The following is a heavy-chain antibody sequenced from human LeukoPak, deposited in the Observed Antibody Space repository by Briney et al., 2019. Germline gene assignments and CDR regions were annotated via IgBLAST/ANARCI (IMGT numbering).Heavy chain of an antibody. CDR1: GFTFSSYA. CDR2: ISYDGSNK. V-gene: IGHV3-30*04. J-gene: IGHJ4*02. D-gene: IGHD2-15*01. CDR3: ARRDCSGGSCYSGTDGYFDY. Sequence: PGRSLRLSCAASGFTFSSYAMHWLGQAPGKGLEGVAVISYDGSNKYYADSVKGRFTISRDSSKNTLYLQMNSLRAEDTAVYYCARRDCSGGSCYSGTDGYFDYWGQGTLVTVSS.